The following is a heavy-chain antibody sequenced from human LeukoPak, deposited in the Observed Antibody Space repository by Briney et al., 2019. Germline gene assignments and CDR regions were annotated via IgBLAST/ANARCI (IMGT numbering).Heavy chain of an antibody. CDR2: ISYDGGNK. D-gene: IGHD6-19*01. Sequence: GRSLRLSCAASGFTFSTYGMHWVRQAPGKGLEWVAVISYDGGNKYYGESVKGRFTISRDNSKNTLYLQMNSLRAEDTAVYYCARAGYSSGWYDFDYWGQGTLVTVSS. J-gene: IGHJ4*02. CDR1: GFTFSTYG. CDR3: ARAGYSSGWYDFDY. V-gene: IGHV3-30*03.